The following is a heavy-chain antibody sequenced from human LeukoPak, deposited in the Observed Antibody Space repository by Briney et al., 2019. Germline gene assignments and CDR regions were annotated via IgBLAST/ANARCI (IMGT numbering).Heavy chain of an antibody. V-gene: IGHV3-23*01. Sequence: GGSLRLSCAASGFTFSSYAMSWVRQAPGKGLEWVSAISGSGGSTYYADSVKGRFTISRDNSKNTLYLQMNSLRAEDTAVYYCARHSRDGRIGYWGQGTLVTVSS. CDR3: ARHSRDGRIGY. J-gene: IGHJ4*02. D-gene: IGHD5-24*01. CDR2: ISGSGGST. CDR1: GFTFSSYA.